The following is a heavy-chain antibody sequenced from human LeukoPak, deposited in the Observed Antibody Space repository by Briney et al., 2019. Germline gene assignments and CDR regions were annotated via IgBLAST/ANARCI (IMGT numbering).Heavy chain of an antibody. CDR1: GYTFTDYG. Sequence: ASVKVSCKTSGYTFTDYGISWVRQAPGQGLEWMGWISAYTGDTGYSQKFQGRVTMTADTSTSTAYMELRSLRSDDTAVYYCARGRHYPDTTGYYAFNFWGQGTVVTVWGQGTMVTVSS. D-gene: IGHD3-22*01. V-gene: IGHV1-18*01. CDR3: ARGRHYPDTTGYYAFNFWGQGTVVTV. J-gene: IGHJ3*01. CDR2: ISAYTGDT.